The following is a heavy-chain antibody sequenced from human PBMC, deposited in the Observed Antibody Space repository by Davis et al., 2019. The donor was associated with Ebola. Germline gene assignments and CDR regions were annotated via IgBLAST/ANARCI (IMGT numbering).Heavy chain of an antibody. CDR1: GFTFDDYA. CDR2: ISWNSGSI. V-gene: IGHV3-9*01. D-gene: IGHD3-22*01. Sequence: GGSLRLSCAASGFTFDDYAMHWVRQAPGKGLEWVSGISWNSGSIGYADSVKGRFTISRDNAKNSLYLQMNSLRAEDTAVYYCARDRYYDSSGYYYVVFDYWGQGTLVTVSS. J-gene: IGHJ4*02. CDR3: ARDRYYDSSGYYYVVFDY.